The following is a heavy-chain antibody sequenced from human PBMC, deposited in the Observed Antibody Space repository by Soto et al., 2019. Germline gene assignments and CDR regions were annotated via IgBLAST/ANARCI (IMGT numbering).Heavy chain of an antibody. CDR3: AREGKVLRFLEWLLGFDY. CDR2: MNPNSGNT. Sequence: ASVKVSCKASVYTFTSYDINWVRQAPGQGLEWMGWMNPNSGNTGYAQKFQGRVAMTRNTSISTAYMELSSLRSEDTAVYYCAREGKVLRFLEWLLGFDYWGQGTLVTVSS. V-gene: IGHV1-8*01. J-gene: IGHJ4*02. D-gene: IGHD3-3*01. CDR1: VYTFTSYD.